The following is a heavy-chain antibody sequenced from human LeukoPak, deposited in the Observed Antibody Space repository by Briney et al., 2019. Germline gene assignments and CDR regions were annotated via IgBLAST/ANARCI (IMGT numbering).Heavy chain of an antibody. J-gene: IGHJ4*02. D-gene: IGHD6-19*01. CDR3: ARNTSAWSPLGETQSAPHCFDS. CDR1: GNFISRGYY. V-gene: IGHV4-38-2*01. Sequence: SETVSLTCGVSGNFISRGYYWAWIRQPPGKGLEWIGSIYNTGNTYYNPSLKSRVTMSIDTSKNQFSLKLSSVTAVDTAVYYCARNTSAWSPLGETQSAPHCFDSWGQGTLVTVSS. CDR2: IYNTGNT.